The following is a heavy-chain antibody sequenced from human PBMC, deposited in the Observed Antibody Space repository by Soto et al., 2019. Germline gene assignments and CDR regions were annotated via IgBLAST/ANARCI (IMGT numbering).Heavy chain of an antibody. CDR3: GNALGLYFFDY. D-gene: IGHD3-16*01. V-gene: IGHV1-3*01. CDR2: INAGYGNT. J-gene: IGHJ4*02. CDR1: GYTFTSYA. Sequence: QVQLVQSGAEVKKPGASVKVSCKASGYTFTSYAIPWVRKAPGQRLEWMGWINAGYGNTKYSQKFQGRVTITRDTSASTAYMELRRLRSEDTVVYCCGNALGLYFFDYWGQGTLVTVSS.